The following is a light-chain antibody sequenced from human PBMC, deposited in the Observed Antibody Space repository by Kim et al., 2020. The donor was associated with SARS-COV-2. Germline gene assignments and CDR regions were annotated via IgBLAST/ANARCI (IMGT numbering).Light chain of an antibody. J-gene: IGLJ3*02. CDR3: QSYDSSIRV. CDR1: SGSIASNY. V-gene: IGLV6-57*01. CDR2: ADN. Sequence: GNTVPTSCTRSSGSIASNYVQSYQQRTRTSPTTVIYADNKSPSGVPHLFSGSIDISSNSASLTISGLKTEDEADYYCQSYDSSIRVFGGGTQLTVL.